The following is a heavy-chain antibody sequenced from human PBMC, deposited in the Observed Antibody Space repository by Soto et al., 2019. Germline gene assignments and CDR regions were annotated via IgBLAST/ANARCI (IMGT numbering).Heavy chain of an antibody. CDR1: GFTFSSYW. J-gene: IGHJ4*02. CDR2: INSDGTST. V-gene: IGHV3-74*01. Sequence: EGQLVESGGGLVQPGGSLRLSCAASGFTFSSYWMHWVRQAPGKGLVWVSRINSDGTSTSYADSVKGRFTISRDNAKNTLYLQMNSLRAEDTAVYYCARERGILQYYFDYWGQGTLVTVSS. D-gene: IGHD3-10*01. CDR3: ARERGILQYYFDY.